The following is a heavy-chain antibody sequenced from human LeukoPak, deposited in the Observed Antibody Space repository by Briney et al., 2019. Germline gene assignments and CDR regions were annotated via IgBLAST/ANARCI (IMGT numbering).Heavy chain of an antibody. Sequence: GGSLRLSCAASGFTFSGFSMSWVRQSPTKGLEWVANIKQDGSERYYVDSVKGRFTISRDNAKNSLSLQMNSLRAEDTAVYYCVSFYETYWGRGTLVTVSS. J-gene: IGHJ4*02. CDR1: GFTFSGFS. D-gene: IGHD2/OR15-2a*01. CDR3: VSFYETY. CDR2: IKQDGSER. V-gene: IGHV3-7*01.